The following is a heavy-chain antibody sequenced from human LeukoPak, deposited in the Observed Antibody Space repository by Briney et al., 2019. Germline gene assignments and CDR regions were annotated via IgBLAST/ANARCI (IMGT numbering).Heavy chain of an antibody. J-gene: IGHJ4*02. CDR3: ARDLAYGDYIFDY. CDR2: INPNSGGT. CDR1: GYTFTGYN. V-gene: IGHV1-2*02. D-gene: IGHD4-17*01. Sequence: GASVKLSCKASGYTFTGYNMHWGRQAPGQGLEWMGWINPNSGGTNYAQKFQGRVTMTRDTSISTAYMELSRLRSDDTAVYYCARDLAYGDYIFDYWGQGTLVTVSS.